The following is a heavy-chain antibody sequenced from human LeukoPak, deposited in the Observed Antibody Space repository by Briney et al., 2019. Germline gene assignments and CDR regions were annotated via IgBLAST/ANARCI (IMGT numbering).Heavy chain of an antibody. D-gene: IGHD6-19*01. J-gene: IGHJ4*02. Sequence: KDGESLKISCKGSGYSFTSYWIAWVRQMPGKGLEWMGAIYPGDSDTRYSPSFQGQVTISADKSISTAYVQWNSLKASDTAMYYCARHRGGSGWDLDYWGQGTLVTVSS. V-gene: IGHV5-51*01. CDR3: ARHRGGSGWDLDY. CDR2: IYPGDSDT. CDR1: GYSFTSYW.